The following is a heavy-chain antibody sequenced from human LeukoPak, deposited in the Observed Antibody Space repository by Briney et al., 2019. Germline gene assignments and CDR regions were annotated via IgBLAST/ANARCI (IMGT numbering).Heavy chain of an antibody. CDR1: GYTFTSYY. V-gene: IGHV1-46*03. Sequence: ASVKVSCKASGYTFTSYYMHWVRQAPGQGLEWMGIINPSGGSTSYAQKFQGRVTMTRDTSTSTVYMEMSSLRSEDTAVYYCARDRSSGWYVDYWGQGTLVTVSS. CDR2: INPSGGST. D-gene: IGHD6-19*01. CDR3: ARDRSSGWYVDY. J-gene: IGHJ4*02.